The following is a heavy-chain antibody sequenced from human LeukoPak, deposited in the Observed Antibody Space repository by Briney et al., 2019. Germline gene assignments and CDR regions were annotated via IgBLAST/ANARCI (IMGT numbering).Heavy chain of an antibody. D-gene: IGHD5-24*01. CDR1: GFTLTSYG. Sequence: GGSRRLACAASGFTLTSYGMHWVRQAPGNGLGWVALIRYDGSKKYYAGSVTGRSTIPRDNSKNTLYLQMNSLRAEDTAVYYCAVEMATPEAIGAFDIWGQGTMVTVSS. J-gene: IGHJ3*02. CDR2: IRYDGSKK. CDR3: AVEMATPEAIGAFDI. V-gene: IGHV3-30*02.